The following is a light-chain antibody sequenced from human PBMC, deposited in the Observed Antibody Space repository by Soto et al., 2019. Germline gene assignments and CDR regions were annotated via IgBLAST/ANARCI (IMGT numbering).Light chain of an antibody. CDR1: GSNIGSNT. J-gene: IGLJ1*01. V-gene: IGLV1-44*01. Sequence: QSVLTQPPSASGTPGQRVTISCSGSGSNIGSNTVNWYQQLPGTAPKLLIYNNSQRPSGVPDRFSGSKSGTSASLAISGLQADIEADYYCAAWDDSLNGHVFGIGTKVTVL. CDR2: NNS. CDR3: AAWDDSLNGHV.